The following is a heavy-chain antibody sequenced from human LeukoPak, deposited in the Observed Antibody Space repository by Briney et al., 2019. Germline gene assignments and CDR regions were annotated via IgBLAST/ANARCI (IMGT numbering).Heavy chain of an antibody. CDR2: IYYSGST. V-gene: IGHV4-59*01. J-gene: IGHJ4*02. D-gene: IGHD3-10*01. CDR1: GGSISSYY. Sequence: SETLSLTCTVSGGSISSYYWSWIRQPPGKGLEWIGYIYYSGSTNYNPSLKSRVTISVDTSKNQFSLKLSSVTAADTAAYYCAREGSGSSKVRWGQGTLVTVSS. CDR3: AREGSGSSKVR.